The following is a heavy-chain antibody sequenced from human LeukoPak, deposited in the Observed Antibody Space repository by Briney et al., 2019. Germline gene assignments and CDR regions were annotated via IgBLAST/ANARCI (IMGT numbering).Heavy chain of an antibody. CDR1: GFTFSNYW. V-gene: IGHV3-7*02. D-gene: IGHD3-10*01. CDR2: IKEDGSEK. J-gene: IGHJ4*02. CDR3: ARTIRGY. Sequence: GGSLRLSCAASGFTFSNYWMSWVRQAPGKGLEWVANIKEDGSEKYYVDSVEGRFTISRDSAKNSLYLQMNSLRAEDTAVYYCARTIRGYWGQGTLVTVSS.